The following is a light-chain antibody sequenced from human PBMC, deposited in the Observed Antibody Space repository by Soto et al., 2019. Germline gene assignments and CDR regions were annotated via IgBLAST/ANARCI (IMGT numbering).Light chain of an antibody. J-gene: IGKJ4*01. Sequence: VMRNIPDYLAVSLGERATINCKSSQSVLYSSNNKNYLAWYQQKPGQPPKLLIYWASTRESGVPDRFSGSGSGTDFTLTISSLQAEDVAVYYCQQYYSTPLTFGGGTKV. V-gene: IGKV4-1*01. CDR3: QQYYSTPLT. CDR1: QSVLYSSNNKNY. CDR2: WAS.